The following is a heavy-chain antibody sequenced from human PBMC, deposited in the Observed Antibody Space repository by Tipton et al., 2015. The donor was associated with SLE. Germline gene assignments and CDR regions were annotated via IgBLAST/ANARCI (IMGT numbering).Heavy chain of an antibody. V-gene: IGHV4-59*08. CDR2: INYSGST. D-gene: IGHD5-18*01. J-gene: IGHJ4*02. CDR1: GGSISSYY. Sequence: TLSFTCTVSGGSISSYYWIWIRQPPGKGVEWIGYINYSGSTNYNPSPKSRVTISVVTSKNQFSLKLSSVPAADTAVYYCARLRGYSYGSYYFDYWGQGTLVTVSS. CDR3: ARLRGYSYGSYYFDY.